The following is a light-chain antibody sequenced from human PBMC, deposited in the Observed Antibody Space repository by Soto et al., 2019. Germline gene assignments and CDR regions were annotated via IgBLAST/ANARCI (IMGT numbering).Light chain of an antibody. CDR3: QQYENRPT. CDR1: QNINNY. V-gene: IGKV1-33*01. J-gene: IGKJ5*01. Sequence: DIQMTQSTSSLYASEGDRVTITCQASQNINNYLNWYQQKPGRAPKLLIYDASNLEAGVPSRFRGSGSGTDFTFTISRLQPEDIATYYCQQYENRPTFGQGTRLEIK. CDR2: DAS.